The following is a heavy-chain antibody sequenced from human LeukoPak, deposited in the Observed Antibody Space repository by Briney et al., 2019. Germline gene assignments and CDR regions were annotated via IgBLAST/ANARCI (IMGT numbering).Heavy chain of an antibody. V-gene: IGHV3-11*06. CDR2: ISSSSSYT. Sequence: GGSLRLSCVASGLPIADFAMHWVRQAPGKELEWVSYISSSSSYTNYADSVKGRFTISRDNSKNTLYLQMNSLRAEDTAVYYCARPGIAAAGTPKDFNWFDPWGQGTLVTVSS. CDR1: GLPIADFA. D-gene: IGHD6-13*01. J-gene: IGHJ5*02. CDR3: ARPGIAAAGTPKDFNWFDP.